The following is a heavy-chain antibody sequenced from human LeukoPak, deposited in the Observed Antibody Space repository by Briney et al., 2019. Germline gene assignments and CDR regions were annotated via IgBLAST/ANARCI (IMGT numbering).Heavy chain of an antibody. J-gene: IGHJ5*01. CDR1: GDSISNFY. V-gene: IGHV4-59*08. CDR2: IHYSGNS. Sequence: SETLSLTCTVSGDSISNFYWNWIRQPPGKRLEWIGNIHYSGNSNYNPSLQSRVTISIDTSRKQLFLKLSSVTAADTAVYYCALAPNSNWFDFWGQGTLVTVSS. D-gene: IGHD2-8*01. CDR3: ALAPNSNWFDF.